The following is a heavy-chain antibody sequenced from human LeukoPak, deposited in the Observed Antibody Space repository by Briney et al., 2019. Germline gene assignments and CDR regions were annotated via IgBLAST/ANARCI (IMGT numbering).Heavy chain of an antibody. CDR2: ISSSSSYI. CDR1: GFTFSSYS. D-gene: IGHD5-18*01. CDR3: ARELSKFHTAMVT. J-gene: IGHJ5*02. Sequence: GGSLRLSCAASGFTFSSYSMNWVRQAPGKGLEWVSSISSSSSYIYYADSVKGRFTISRDNAKNSLYLQMNSLRAEDTAVYYCARELSKFHTAMVTWGQGTLVTVSS. V-gene: IGHV3-21*01.